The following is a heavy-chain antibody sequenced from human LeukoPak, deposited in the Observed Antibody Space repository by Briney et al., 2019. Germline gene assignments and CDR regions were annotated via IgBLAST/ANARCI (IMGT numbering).Heavy chain of an antibody. CDR2: INHSGST. D-gene: IGHD3-9*01. CDR1: GGSFSGYY. V-gene: IGHV4-34*01. J-gene: IGHJ4*02. CDR3: ARENRYFDWLANY. Sequence: PSETLSLTCAVYGGSFSGYYWSWIRQPPGRGLEWIGEINHSGSTNYNPSLKSRVTISVDTSKNQFSLKLSSVTAADTAVYYCARENRYFDWLANYWGQGTLVTVSS.